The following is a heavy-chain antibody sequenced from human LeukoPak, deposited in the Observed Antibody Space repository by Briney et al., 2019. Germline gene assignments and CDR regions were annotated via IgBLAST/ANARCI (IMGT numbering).Heavy chain of an antibody. V-gene: IGHV4-59*01. Sequence: PSETLSLTCTVSGGSIRSYYWSWIRQPPGKGLEWIGYIYYSGSTNYNPSLKSRVTISVDTSKNQFSLKLRSVTAADTAVYYCARGPLSSGWYYFDYWGQGTLVTVSS. D-gene: IGHD6-19*01. CDR3: ARGPLSSGWYYFDY. J-gene: IGHJ4*02. CDR1: GGSIRSYY. CDR2: IYYSGST.